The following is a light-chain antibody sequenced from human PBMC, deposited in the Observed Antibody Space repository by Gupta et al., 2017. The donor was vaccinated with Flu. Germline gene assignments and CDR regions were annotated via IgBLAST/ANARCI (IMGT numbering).Light chain of an antibody. Sequence: EIVLTQSPATLSLSPGERATLSCRASQSVSRYLAWYQQKPGQAPRLLIYDASNRATGIPARFSGSGSGTDFTLTISSLEPEDFAVYYCQQRDSWPTFGQGTKVEI. CDR2: DAS. V-gene: IGKV3-11*01. J-gene: IGKJ1*01. CDR3: QQRDSWPT. CDR1: QSVSRY.